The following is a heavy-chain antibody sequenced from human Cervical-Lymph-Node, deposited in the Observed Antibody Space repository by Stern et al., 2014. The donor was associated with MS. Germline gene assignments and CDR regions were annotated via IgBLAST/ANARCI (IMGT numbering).Heavy chain of an antibody. J-gene: IGHJ6*02. V-gene: IGHV3-33*01. Sequence: VQLAESGGGVVQPGRSLRLSCAASGFTFSSYGMHWVRPAPGKGLEWVAVIWYDGSNKYYADAVKGRFTISRDNSKNTLYLQMNSLRAEDTAVYYCARSSSPSPYYYYGMDVWGQGTTVTVSS. D-gene: IGHD6-13*01. CDR2: IWYDGSNK. CDR3: ARSSSPSPYYYYGMDV. CDR1: GFTFSSYG.